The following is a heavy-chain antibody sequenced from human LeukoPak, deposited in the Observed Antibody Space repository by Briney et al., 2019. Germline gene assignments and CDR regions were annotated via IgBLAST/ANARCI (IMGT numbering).Heavy chain of an antibody. Sequence: SETLSLTCTVSGGSISNYWSWIRPPPGKGLEWIGYIYYTGSTSYSPSLKRRVTMSVDTSKNQFSLNLSSVTAADTAVYYCARHGSGYYFFDYWGQGSLVTVSS. CDR1: GGSISNY. D-gene: IGHD3-22*01. CDR2: IYYTGST. CDR3: ARHGSGYYFFDY. V-gene: IGHV4-59*08. J-gene: IGHJ4*02.